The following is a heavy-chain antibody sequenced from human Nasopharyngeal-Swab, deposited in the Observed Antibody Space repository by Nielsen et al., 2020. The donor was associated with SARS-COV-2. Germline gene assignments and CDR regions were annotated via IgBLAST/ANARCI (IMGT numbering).Heavy chain of an antibody. CDR2: INPSGGST. CDR1: GYTFTSYG. CDR3: ARAWYYYDSSGYETEYYFDY. J-gene: IGHJ4*02. Sequence: ASVKVSCKASGYTFTSYGISWVRQAPGQGLEWMGIINPSGGSTSYAQKFQGRVTMTRDTSASTVYMELSSLRSEDSAVYYCARAWYYYDSSGYETEYYFDYWGQGTLVTVSS. D-gene: IGHD3-22*01. V-gene: IGHV1-46*01.